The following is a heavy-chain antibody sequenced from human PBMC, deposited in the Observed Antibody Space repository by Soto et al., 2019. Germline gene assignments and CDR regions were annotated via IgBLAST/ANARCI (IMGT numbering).Heavy chain of an antibody. D-gene: IGHD3-16*01. CDR1: GYTFSNYW. CDR3: TRDLGRAISN. V-gene: IGHV3-74*01. J-gene: IGHJ4*02. Sequence: EVQLVESGGGLVQPGGSLRLYCAASGYTFSNYWMHWVRQAPGMGLVWVSRIDNDGRTTNYADSVMGRFTISRDNAKDTLYLQMDSLRAEDTAVYYCTRDLGRAISNRGPGTLVTVSS. CDR2: IDNDGRTT.